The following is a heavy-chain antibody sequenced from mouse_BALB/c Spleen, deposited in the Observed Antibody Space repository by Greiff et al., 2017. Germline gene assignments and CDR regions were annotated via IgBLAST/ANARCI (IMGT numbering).Heavy chain of an antibody. CDR2: INPSTGYT. J-gene: IGHJ3*01. V-gene: IGHV1-7*01. D-gene: IGHD1-1*01. Sequence: VQLQQSGAELAKPGASVKMSCKASGYTFTSYWMHWVKQRPGQGLEWIGYINPSTGYTESNQKFKDKATLTADKSSSTAYMQLSSLTSEDSAVYYCASYYGRSYGFAYWGQGTLVTVSA. CDR3: ASYYGRSYGFAY. CDR1: GYTFTSYW.